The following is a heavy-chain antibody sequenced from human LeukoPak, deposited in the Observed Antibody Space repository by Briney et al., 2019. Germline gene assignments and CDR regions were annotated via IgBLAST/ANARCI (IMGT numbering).Heavy chain of an antibody. CDR2: IYHSGST. Sequence: SETLSLTCTVSGYSISSGYYWGWIRQPPGKGLEWIGSIYHSGSTYYNPSLKSRVTISVDTSKNQFSLKLSSVTAADTAVYYCARVPHDILTGSRVPMPPRSGYFDLWGRGTLVTVSS. D-gene: IGHD3-9*01. CDR3: ARVPHDILTGSRVPMPPRSGYFDL. CDR1: GYSISSGYY. V-gene: IGHV4-38-2*02. J-gene: IGHJ2*01.